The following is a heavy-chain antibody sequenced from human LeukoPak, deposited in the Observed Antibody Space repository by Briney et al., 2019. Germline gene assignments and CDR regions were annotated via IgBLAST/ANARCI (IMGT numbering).Heavy chain of an antibody. D-gene: IGHD3-9*01. CDR1: GGSLSGYY. CDR3: ARLTKGRYFDYIFDY. Sequence: TSETLSLTCAVYGGSLSGYYWSWIRQTAGKGLEWIGEINHSGSAKYNPSLKSRVSISVTLSKNQFSLKMTSVTAADTAVYYCARLTKGRYFDYIFDYWGQGTLFTVST. V-gene: IGHV4-34*01. J-gene: IGHJ4*02. CDR2: INHSGSA.